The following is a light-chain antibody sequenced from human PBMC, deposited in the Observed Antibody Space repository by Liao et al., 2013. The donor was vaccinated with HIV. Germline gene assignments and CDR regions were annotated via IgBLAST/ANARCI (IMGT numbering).Light chain of an antibody. CDR2: QDN. Sequence: SYVLTQPPSVSVAPGKTARITCGGNNIGRKSVHWYQQKPGQSPVLVIYQDNKRPSGIPERISGSKSGNTATLTISGTQAMDEADYYCQAWDSRTTRVFGTGTKVTVL. CDR3: QAWDSRTTRV. CDR1: NIGRKS. J-gene: IGLJ1*01. V-gene: IGLV3-21*01.